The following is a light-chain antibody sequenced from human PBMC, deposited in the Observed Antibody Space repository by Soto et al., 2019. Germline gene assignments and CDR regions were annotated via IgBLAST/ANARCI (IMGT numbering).Light chain of an antibody. CDR1: SSDIVYRYNF. CDR2: DVT. CDR3: CSLYAGSYSYV. V-gene: IGLV2-11*01. J-gene: IGLJ1*01. Sequence: QSVLTQPRSVSGSPGQSVTISCTGTSSDIVYRYNFVSWYQQHPGKAPKLMIYDVTERPSGVPDRFSGSKSGNTASLTISGLQAEDEADYYCCSLYAGSYSYVFGTGTKLTVL.